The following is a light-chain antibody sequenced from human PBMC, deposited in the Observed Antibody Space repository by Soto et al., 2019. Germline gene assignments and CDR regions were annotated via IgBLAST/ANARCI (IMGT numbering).Light chain of an antibody. CDR2: GND. CDR3: ATWSDSLKGWV. CDR1: SSDIGSNS. V-gene: IGLV1-44*01. Sequence: QSVLTQPPSASRTPGQRVTIPCSGSSSDIGSNSVNCYQQLPGAAPRLLVYGNDHRPSGVPDRFSASKSGTSASLAISGLRSEDEAFYYCATWSDSLKGWVFGGGTKVTVL. J-gene: IGLJ3*02.